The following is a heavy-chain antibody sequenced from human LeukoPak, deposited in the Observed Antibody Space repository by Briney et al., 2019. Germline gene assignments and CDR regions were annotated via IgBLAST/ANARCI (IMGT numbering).Heavy chain of an antibody. CDR1: GGSFSGYY. Sequence: PSETLSLTCAVCGGSFSGYYWSWVRQAPGKGLEWVSVIFSGGTIYYADSVKGRFTISRDNSKNTLYLQMNSLRAEDTAVYYCARGHVGYSYGFDYWGQGTLVTVSS. J-gene: IGHJ4*02. CDR3: ARGHVGYSYGFDY. CDR2: IFSGGTI. D-gene: IGHD5-18*01. V-gene: IGHV3-53*01.